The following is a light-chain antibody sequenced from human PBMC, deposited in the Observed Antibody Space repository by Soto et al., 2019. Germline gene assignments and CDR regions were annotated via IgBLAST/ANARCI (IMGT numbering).Light chain of an antibody. J-gene: IGKJ4*01. V-gene: IGKV3-20*01. CDR1: QSVSENY. Sequence: DIVLTQSPGTLSFSPGDSATLSCRASQSVSENYLAWYQQKPGRTPRILIYGASNRATGVPDRFSGTGSGTQITLTISRLEPEDFAVYYCQQYASSITFGGGT. CDR3: QQYASSIT. CDR2: GAS.